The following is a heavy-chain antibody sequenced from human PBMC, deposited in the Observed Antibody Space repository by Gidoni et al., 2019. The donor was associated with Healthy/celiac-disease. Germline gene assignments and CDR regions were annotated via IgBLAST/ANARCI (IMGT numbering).Heavy chain of an antibody. CDR1: GVPLRDYY. V-gene: IGHV3-11*05. J-gene: IGHJ3*02. D-gene: IGHD4-17*01. CDR3: ARGPNLDYGAFDI. Sequence: QVQLVESGGGLVKPGGSLRPSCAACGVPLRDYYMSGIRQAPGKGLEWVSYISSSSSYTNYADSVKGRFTISRDNAKNSLYLQMNSLRAEDTAVYYCARGPNLDYGAFDIWGQGTMVTVSS. CDR2: ISSSSSYT.